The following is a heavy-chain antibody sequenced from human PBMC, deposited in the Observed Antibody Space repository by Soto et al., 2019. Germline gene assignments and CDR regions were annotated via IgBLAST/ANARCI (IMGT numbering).Heavy chain of an antibody. CDR2: VSHTGST. Sequence: SETLSLTCTVSGGSISTGPYTWGWIRQPPGQGLEWIATVSHTGSTYYNESLKSRVTMSIDTSKNQFFLTLRSMTAADTAVYYCARLPTGFPNLFDSWGQGALVTVSS. D-gene: IGHD4-4*01. CDR3: ARLPTGFPNLFDS. J-gene: IGHJ5*01. V-gene: IGHV4-39*01. CDR1: GGSISTGPYT.